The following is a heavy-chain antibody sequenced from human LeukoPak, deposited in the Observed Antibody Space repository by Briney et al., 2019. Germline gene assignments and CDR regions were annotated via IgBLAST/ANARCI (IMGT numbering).Heavy chain of an antibody. Sequence: SETLSLTCTVSGGSISSSSYYWGWIRQPPGKGLEWIGSIYYSGSTYYNPSLKSRVTISVDTSKNQFSLKLSSVTAADTAVYYCARRGRYFDWLVFNPVNQKYYFDYWGQGTLVTVSS. J-gene: IGHJ4*02. D-gene: IGHD3-9*01. CDR3: ARRGRYFDWLVFNPVNQKYYFDY. V-gene: IGHV4-39*07. CDR2: IYYSGST. CDR1: GGSISSSSYY.